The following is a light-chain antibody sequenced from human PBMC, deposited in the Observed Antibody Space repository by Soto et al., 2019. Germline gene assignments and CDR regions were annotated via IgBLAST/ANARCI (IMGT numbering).Light chain of an antibody. Sequence: EIVMTQSPATLSVSPGETVTLSCRASQSISSHLAWYQQTPGQGPRLLIHDASARATAIPARFSARWSGTEFTLTISSLKSEDFAVYYCHQYHYLWAFGQGTKVEIK. J-gene: IGKJ1*01. CDR2: DAS. CDR3: HQYHYLWA. V-gene: IGKV3-15*01. CDR1: QSISSH.